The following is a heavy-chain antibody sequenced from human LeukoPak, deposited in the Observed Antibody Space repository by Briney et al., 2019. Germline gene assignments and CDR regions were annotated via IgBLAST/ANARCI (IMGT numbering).Heavy chain of an antibody. CDR2: INQNGSEK. V-gene: IGHV3-7*03. D-gene: IGHD3-16*01. CDR3: AREAGGGYYFDY. Sequence: GGSLRLSCGASGFTFSSYWMSWVRQAPGKGLEWVANINQNGSEKYHVDSVKGRFTISRDNAKNSLYLQMNSLRAEDTAVYYCAREAGGGYYFDYWGQGTLVTVSS. CDR1: GFTFSSYW. J-gene: IGHJ4*02.